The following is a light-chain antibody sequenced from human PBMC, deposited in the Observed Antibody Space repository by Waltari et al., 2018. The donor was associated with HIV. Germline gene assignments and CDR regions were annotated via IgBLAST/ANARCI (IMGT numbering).Light chain of an antibody. CDR3: QAWDSGTGL. CDR1: NLADNR. V-gene: IGLV3-1*01. Sequence: TPPASVSVSPGQTVGMTSSGHNLADNRAVWYQQKAGQSPVLVMYQDKKRPSGIPERFSGSNFGNTATLTISGTQARDEADYYCQAWDSGTGLFGGGTELTVL. CDR2: QDK. J-gene: IGLJ2*01.